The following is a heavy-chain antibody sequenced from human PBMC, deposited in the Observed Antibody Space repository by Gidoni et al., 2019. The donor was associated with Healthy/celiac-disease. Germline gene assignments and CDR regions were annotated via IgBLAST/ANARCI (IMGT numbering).Heavy chain of an antibody. D-gene: IGHD1-20*01. CDR1: GGTFSNYA. CDR3: ARETMYNWNLDY. J-gene: IGHJ4*02. V-gene: IGHV1-69*01. Sequence: QAQLVQSGAEVTKPGSSAKVSCKAYGGTFSNYAISWVRRGPGQGLEWMGGIIPIFGTANYAQKFQGRVTITADESTSTAYMELSSLRSEDAAVYYCARETMYNWNLDYWGQGTLVTVSS. CDR2: IIPIFGTA.